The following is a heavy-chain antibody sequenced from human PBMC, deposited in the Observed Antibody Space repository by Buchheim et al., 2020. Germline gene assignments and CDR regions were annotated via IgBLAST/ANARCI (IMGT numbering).Heavy chain of an antibody. D-gene: IGHD2-15*01. V-gene: IGHV5-10-1*01. J-gene: IGHJ6*02. CDR1: GYSFTSYW. Sequence: EVQLVQSGAEVKKPGESLRISCKGSGYSFTSYWISWVRQMPGKGLEWMGRIDPSDSYTNYSPSFQGHVTISADKSIRTAHPQWRSLKASDTAMYYCARLWPYCSGGSCYYYYYGMDVWGQGTT. CDR3: ARLWPYCSGGSCYYYYYGMDV. CDR2: IDPSDSYT.